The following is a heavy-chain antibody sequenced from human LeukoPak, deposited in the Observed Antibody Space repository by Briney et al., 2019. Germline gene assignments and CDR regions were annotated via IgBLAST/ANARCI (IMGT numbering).Heavy chain of an antibody. Sequence: GGSLRLSCAASGFTFSTYAMYWVRHPPGKRLEWDSIIGSSGGGIHYADSVKGRSTISRDNSKNALYLQMNSLRVEDTAVYYCAIDPNWGTHSWGQGVLVTVSS. CDR2: IGSSGGGI. CDR1: GFTFSTYA. CDR3: AIDPNWGTHS. D-gene: IGHD7-27*01. J-gene: IGHJ4*02. V-gene: IGHV3-23*01.